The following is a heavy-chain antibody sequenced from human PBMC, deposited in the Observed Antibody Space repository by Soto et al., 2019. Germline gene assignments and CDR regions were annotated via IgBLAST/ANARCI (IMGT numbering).Heavy chain of an antibody. Sequence: QVQLVQSAAEVKQPGASLRVSCKASGYTFTKYGITWVRQAPGQGLEWMGWISGDSSETHYAQKLQGRVNMTRDTSTTTAYMELRSLRSDDTAVYYCARRGLDYWGQGTLVTVSS. CDR3: ARRGLDY. D-gene: IGHD3-16*01. V-gene: IGHV1-18*01. CDR1: GYTFTKYG. J-gene: IGHJ4*02. CDR2: ISGDSSET.